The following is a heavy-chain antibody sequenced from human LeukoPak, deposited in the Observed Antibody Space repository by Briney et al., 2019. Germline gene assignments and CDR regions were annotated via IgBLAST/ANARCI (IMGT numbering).Heavy chain of an antibody. J-gene: IGHJ3*02. D-gene: IGHD2-2*01. V-gene: IGHV4-59*01. CDR2: IYYSGST. CDR1: GGSISSYY. Sequence: KASETLSLTCTVSGGSISSYYWSWIRQPPGKGLEWIGYIYYSGSTNYNPSLKSRVTISVDTSKNQFSLKLSSVTAADTAVYYCAREREYPDAFDIWGQGTMVTVSS. CDR3: AREREYPDAFDI.